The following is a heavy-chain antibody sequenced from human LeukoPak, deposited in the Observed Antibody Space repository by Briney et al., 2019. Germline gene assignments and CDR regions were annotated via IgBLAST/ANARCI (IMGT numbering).Heavy chain of an antibody. CDR3: VRDFAFGFCNTTTCRYPFDS. D-gene: IGHD3-16*01. J-gene: IGHJ4*02. V-gene: IGHV3-21*06. Sequence: GGPLRLSCAASGFNFRGYNMNWVRQAPGKGLEWVSSMSTSSTYIYYADSIKGRFTISRDDARSLLYLQMDSLRAEDTAVYYCVRDFAFGFCNTTTCRYPFDSWGQGTLVTVSS. CDR1: GFNFRGYN. CDR2: MSTSSTYI.